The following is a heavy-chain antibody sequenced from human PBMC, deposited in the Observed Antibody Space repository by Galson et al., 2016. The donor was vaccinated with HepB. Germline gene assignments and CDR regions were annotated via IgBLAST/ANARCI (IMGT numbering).Heavy chain of an antibody. CDR3: AREKEGCRGGSCYSDFDY. CDR1: GFTFSRFG. CDR2: IWYDGSDK. Sequence: SLRLSCAASGFTFSRFGLHWVRQAPGKGLEWVAVIWYDGSDKYYADYVKGRFTISRDNSKNTLFLQMNSLRADDTAVYFCAREKEGCRGGSCYSDFDYWGQGTLVTVSS. D-gene: IGHD2-15*01. J-gene: IGHJ4*02. V-gene: IGHV3-33*01.